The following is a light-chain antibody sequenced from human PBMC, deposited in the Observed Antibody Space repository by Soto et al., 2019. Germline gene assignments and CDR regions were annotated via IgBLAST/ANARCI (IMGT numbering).Light chain of an antibody. CDR2: AAS. CDR1: QSISFY. Sequence: DIQMTQSPSSRSASVGERVSITCRASQSISFYLNWYQQKPGKAHKVLIYAASNLQSGVPSRFSGSGSGTDFTLTISSLQPEDFATYYCQQSYSMPITFGQGTRLEIK. V-gene: IGKV1-39*01. J-gene: IGKJ5*01. CDR3: QQSYSMPIT.